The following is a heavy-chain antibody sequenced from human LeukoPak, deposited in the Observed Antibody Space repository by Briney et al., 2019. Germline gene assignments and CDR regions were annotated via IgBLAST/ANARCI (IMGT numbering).Heavy chain of an antibody. Sequence: ASVTVSCKASGYTFTSYDINWLRQAPGQGLEWMGWMNPNSGNTDYAQKFQGRVTITRNTSISTAYMELSSLRSEVTAVYCWGRALYGGVDYWGQGTLVTVSS. V-gene: IGHV1-8*03. CDR1: GYTFTSYD. CDR3: GRALYGGVDY. J-gene: IGHJ4*02. CDR2: MNPNSGNT. D-gene: IGHD3-3*01.